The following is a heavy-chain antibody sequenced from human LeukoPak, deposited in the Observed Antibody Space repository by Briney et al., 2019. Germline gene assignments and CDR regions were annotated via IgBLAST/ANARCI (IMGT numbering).Heavy chain of an antibody. CDR2: IYYSGST. D-gene: IGHD3-10*01. J-gene: IGHJ4*02. V-gene: IGHV4-59*01. Sequence: RSSETLSLTCTVSGGSISSYYWSWIRQPPGKGLEWIGYIYYSGSTNYNPSLKSRVTISVDTSKNQFSLKLSSVTAADTAVYYCARDPTDTGFDYWGQGTLVTVSS. CDR1: GGSISSYY. CDR3: ARDPTDTGFDY.